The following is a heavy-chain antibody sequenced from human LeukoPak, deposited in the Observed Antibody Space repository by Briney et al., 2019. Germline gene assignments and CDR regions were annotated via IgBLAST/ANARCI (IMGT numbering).Heavy chain of an antibody. CDR1: GGSISDYY. J-gene: IGHJ4*02. V-gene: IGHV4-59*01. D-gene: IGHD6-19*01. Sequence: SETLSLTCTVSGGSISDYYWSWIRQPPGKGLEWIGYIYYSGSTNYNPSLKSRDTISLDMSKNQFSLKLSSVTAADTAVYFCAREATITVAGTRKFDYWGQGTLVTVSS. CDR3: AREATITVAGTRKFDY. CDR2: IYYSGST.